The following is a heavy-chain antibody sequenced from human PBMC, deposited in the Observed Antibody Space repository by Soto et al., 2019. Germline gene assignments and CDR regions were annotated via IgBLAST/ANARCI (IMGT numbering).Heavy chain of an antibody. CDR3: ARGVGATDWFDP. CDR2: ISSSSSYT. J-gene: IGHJ5*02. D-gene: IGHD1-26*01. CDR1: GFTFSDYY. V-gene: IGHV3-11*05. Sequence: QVQLEESGGGLVKPGGSLRLSCAASGFTFSDYYMSWIRQAPGKGLEWVSYISSSSSYTNYADSVKGRFTISRDNAKNSLYLQMNSLRAEDTAVYYCARGVGATDWFDPWGQGTLVTVSS.